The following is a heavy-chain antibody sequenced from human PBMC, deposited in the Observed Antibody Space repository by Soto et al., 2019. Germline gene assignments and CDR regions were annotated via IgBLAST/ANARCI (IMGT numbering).Heavy chain of an antibody. D-gene: IGHD3-9*01. J-gene: IGHJ5*02. V-gene: IGHV4-39*01. Sequence: QLQLQESGPGLVKPSETLSLTCTVSGGSISSSSYYWGWIRQPPGKGLEWIGSIYYSGSTYYNPSLKSRVTISVDTSKNQFSLKLSSVTAADTAVYYCARHVPPSGIRYFDWLDWFDPWGQGTLVTVSS. CDR1: GGSISSSSYY. CDR3: ARHVPPSGIRYFDWLDWFDP. CDR2: IYYSGST.